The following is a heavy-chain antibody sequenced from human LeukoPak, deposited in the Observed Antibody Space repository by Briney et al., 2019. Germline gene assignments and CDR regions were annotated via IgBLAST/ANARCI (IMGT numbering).Heavy chain of an antibody. CDR1: GFTFSSYG. J-gene: IGHJ4*02. CDR3: AKRKTAARPTYFDY. V-gene: IGHV3-30*02. D-gene: IGHD6-6*01. Sequence: GGSLRLSCAASGFTFSSYGMHWVRQAPGKGLEWVAFIRYDGSNKYYADSVKGRFTISRDNSKNTLYLQMNSLRAEDTAVYYCAKRKTAARPTYFDYWGQGTLVTVSS. CDR2: IRYDGSNK.